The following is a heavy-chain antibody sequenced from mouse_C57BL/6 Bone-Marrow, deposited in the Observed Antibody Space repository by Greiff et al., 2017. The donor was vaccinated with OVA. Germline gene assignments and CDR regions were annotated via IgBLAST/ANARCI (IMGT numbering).Heavy chain of an antibody. D-gene: IGHD1-1*01. J-gene: IGHJ2*01. CDR3: ARTKLLITTVVAYSYYFDY. CDR1: GYTFTSYW. Sequence: QVQLQQPGAELVRPGTSVKLSCKASGYTFTSYWMHWVKQRPGQGLEWIGVIDPSDSYTNYNQKFKGKATLTVDTSSSTAYMQLSSLTSEDSAVYYCARTKLLITTVVAYSYYFDYWGQGTTLTVSS. V-gene: IGHV1-59*01. CDR2: IDPSDSYT.